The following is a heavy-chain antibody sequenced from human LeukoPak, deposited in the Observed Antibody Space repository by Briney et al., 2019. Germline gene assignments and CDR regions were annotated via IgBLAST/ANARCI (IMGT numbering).Heavy chain of an antibody. J-gene: IGHJ5*02. CDR2: IYYSGST. CDR3: ARGEEITMVRGVIWFDP. Sequence: SETLSLTCTVSGGSISSYYWSWIRQPPGKGLEWIGYIYYSGSTNYNPSLKSRVTISVDTSKNQFSLKLSSVTAADTAVYYCARGEEITMVRGVIWFDPWGQGTLVTVSS. V-gene: IGHV4-59*01. CDR1: GGSISSYY. D-gene: IGHD3-10*01.